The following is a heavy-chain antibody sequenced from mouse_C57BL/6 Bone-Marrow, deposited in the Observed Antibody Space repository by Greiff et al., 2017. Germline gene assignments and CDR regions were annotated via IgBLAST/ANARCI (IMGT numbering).Heavy chain of an antibody. V-gene: IGHV1-85*01. CDR2: IYPRDGST. CDR3: ARDYGSSYWYFDV. CDR1: GYTFTSYD. D-gene: IGHD1-1*01. Sequence: VKVVESGPELVKPGASVKLSCKASGYTFTSYDINWVKQRPGQGLEWIGWIYPRDGSTKYNEKFKGKATLTVDTSSSTADMELHSLTSEDSAVYFWARDYGSSYWYFDVWGTGTTVTVSS. J-gene: IGHJ1*03.